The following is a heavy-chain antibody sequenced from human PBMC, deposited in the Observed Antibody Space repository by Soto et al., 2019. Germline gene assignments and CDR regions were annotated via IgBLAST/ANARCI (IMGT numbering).Heavy chain of an antibody. J-gene: IGHJ4*02. Sequence: QVQLVQSGAEVKKPGASVKVSCKASGYTFTGYYMHWVRQAPGQGLEWMGWINPNSGGTNYAQKFQGWVTMTRDTSISTAYMELSRLRSDDTAVYYCARDRGEMGVVTTFDYWGQGTLVTVSS. CDR1: GYTFTGYY. CDR3: ARDRGEMGVVTTFDY. D-gene: IGHD2-21*02. V-gene: IGHV1-2*04. CDR2: INPNSGGT.